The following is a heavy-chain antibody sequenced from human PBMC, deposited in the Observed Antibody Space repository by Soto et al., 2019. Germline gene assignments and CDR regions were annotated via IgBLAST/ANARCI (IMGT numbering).Heavy chain of an antibody. CDR1: GFTFSSYA. CDR2: ISGGGGST. J-gene: IGHJ6*02. V-gene: IGHV3-23*01. Sequence: PGGSLRLSCAASGFTFSSYAMSWVRQAPGKGLEWVSAISGGGGSTYYADSVKGRFTISRDNSKNTLYLQMNSLRAEDTAVYYCAKVRGYYYYYGMDVGGQGTTVTVSS. CDR3: AKVRGYYYYYGMDV.